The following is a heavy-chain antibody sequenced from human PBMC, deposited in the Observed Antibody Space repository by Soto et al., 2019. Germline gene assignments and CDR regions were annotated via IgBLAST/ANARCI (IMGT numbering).Heavy chain of an antibody. Sequence: GESLKISCKGSGYSFTSYWIGWVRQMPGKGLEWMGIIYPGDSDTRYSPSFQGQVTISADRSISTAYLQWSSLKASDTSMYSCARRRQYSSSSTNTWFVPWGQGTLVTVSS. D-gene: IGHD6-6*01. CDR1: GYSFTSYW. V-gene: IGHV5-51*01. J-gene: IGHJ5*02. CDR3: ARRRQYSSSSTNTWFVP. CDR2: IYPGDSDT.